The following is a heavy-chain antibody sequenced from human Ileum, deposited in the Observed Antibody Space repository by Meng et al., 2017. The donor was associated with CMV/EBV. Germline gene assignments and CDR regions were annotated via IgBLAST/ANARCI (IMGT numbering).Heavy chain of an antibody. V-gene: IGHV3-48*04. D-gene: IGHD3-10*01. J-gene: IGHJ4*02. Sequence: GEALKISCAASGFTFSNFHMNWVRQAPGKGLEWVAYNSGGGLPKYYADSMKGRITISRDNAKNSLYLQIDNVGVDDTAVYYCAKGKSYFFEYWGPGALVTVSS. CDR2: NSGGGLPK. CDR1: GFTFSNFH. CDR3: AKGKSYFFEY.